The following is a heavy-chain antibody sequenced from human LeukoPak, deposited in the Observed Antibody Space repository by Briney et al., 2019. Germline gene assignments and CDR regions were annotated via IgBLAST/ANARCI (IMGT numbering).Heavy chain of an antibody. D-gene: IGHD1-14*01. CDR3: AKAELRYTDYYYYGMDV. CDR2: IGRGVGST. V-gene: IGHV3-NL1*01. CDR1: GFTFSSYG. J-gene: IGHJ6*02. Sequence: GGSLRLSCAASGFTFSSYGMHWVRQAPGKGLECVSIIGRGVGSTYYADSVKGRFTISRDNSKNTLYLQMNSLRAEDTAVYYCAKAELRYTDYYYYGMDVWGQGTTVTVSS.